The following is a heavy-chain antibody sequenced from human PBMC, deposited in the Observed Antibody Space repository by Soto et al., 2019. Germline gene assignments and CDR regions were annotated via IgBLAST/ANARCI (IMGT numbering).Heavy chain of an antibody. CDR3: ARYDFWSGRSHDY. Sequence: GGSLRLSCAGSGFTFSSYWMTWVRQAPGRGLEWVAIIKRDGSEKYYVDSVKGRFAISRDNAENSLYLQMNSLRAEDTAVYFCARYDFWSGRSHDYWGRGTLVTVSS. D-gene: IGHD3-3*01. CDR2: IKRDGSEK. J-gene: IGHJ4*02. CDR1: GFTFSSYW. V-gene: IGHV3-7*05.